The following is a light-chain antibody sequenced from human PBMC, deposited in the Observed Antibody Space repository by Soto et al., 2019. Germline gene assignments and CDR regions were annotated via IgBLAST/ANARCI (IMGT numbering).Light chain of an antibody. CDR2: GAS. V-gene: IGKV3-20*01. CDR1: QTIRNNY. CDR3: QQYGSSPWT. J-gene: IGKJ1*01. Sequence: ETVLTQSPATLSLSPGERATLSCRASQTIRNNYLAWYRQTPGQAPRLLIYGASNRATGIADRFSGSGSGTDFPLIISSLEPEDFALYYCQQYGSSPWTFGQGTKLEIK.